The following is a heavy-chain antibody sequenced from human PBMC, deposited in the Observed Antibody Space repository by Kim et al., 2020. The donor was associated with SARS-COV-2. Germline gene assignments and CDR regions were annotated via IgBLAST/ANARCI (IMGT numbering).Heavy chain of an antibody. CDR2: MYYSGST. D-gene: IGHD3-22*01. J-gene: IGHJ4*01. V-gene: IGHV4-39*01. Sequence: SETLSLTCTVSGGSISSSSYYWGWIRQPPGKGPEWIGRMYYSGSTYYNPSLKGRVTISVDTSTNQFSLKLISVTAADTAVYYCARGRGYYYPGGGAYWG. CDR3: ARGRGYYYPGGGAY. CDR1: GGSISSSSYY.